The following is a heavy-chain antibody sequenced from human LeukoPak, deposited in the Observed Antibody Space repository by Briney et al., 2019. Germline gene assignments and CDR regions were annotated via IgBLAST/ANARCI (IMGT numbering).Heavy chain of an antibody. Sequence: GGSLRLSCAASGFTFSSYEMNWVRQAPGKGLEWVSYISSSGSTIYYADSVKGRFPISRDNAKNSLYLQMNSLRAEDTAVYYCARDFVDYDILTGYYNGFDYWGQGTLVTVSS. CDR3: ARDFVDYDILTGYYNGFDY. D-gene: IGHD3-9*01. CDR1: GFTFSSYE. J-gene: IGHJ4*02. CDR2: ISSSGSTI. V-gene: IGHV3-48*03.